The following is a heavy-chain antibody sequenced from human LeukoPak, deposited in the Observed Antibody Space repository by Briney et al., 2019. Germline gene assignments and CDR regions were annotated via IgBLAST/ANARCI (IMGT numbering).Heavy chain of an antibody. CDR2: ISSSSSTI. D-gene: IGHD6-19*01. CDR3: ARDGASSSGDY. J-gene: IGHJ4*02. CDR1: GFTFSSYS. V-gene: IGHV3-48*01. Sequence: PGGSLRLSCAASGFTFSSYSMSWVRQAPGKGLEWVSYISSSSSTIYYADSVKGRFTISRDNAKNSLYLQMNSLRAEDTAVYYCARDGASSSGDYWGQGTLVTVSS.